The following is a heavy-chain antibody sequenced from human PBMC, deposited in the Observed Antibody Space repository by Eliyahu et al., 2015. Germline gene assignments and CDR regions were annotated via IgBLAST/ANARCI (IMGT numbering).Heavy chain of an antibody. CDR1: GGSMRNYY. CDR2: IYYSGST. D-gene: IGHD4-17*01. V-gene: IGHV4-59*01. J-gene: IGHJ4*02. Sequence: QVQLQESGPGXVKPSETLSLTCTVXGGSMRNYYWNWIRQPPGKGLEWIGYIYYSGSTNYNPSLKSRVTISQDTSKKQFFLKLNSVTAADTAVYYCARDSGDYPDYWGQGXLVTVSS. CDR3: ARDSGDYPDY.